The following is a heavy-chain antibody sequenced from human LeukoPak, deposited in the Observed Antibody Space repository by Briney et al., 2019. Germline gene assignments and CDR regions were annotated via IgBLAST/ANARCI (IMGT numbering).Heavy chain of an antibody. CDR2: ISSSSSYI. J-gene: IGHJ4*02. Sequence: NPGGSLRLSCAASGFTFSSYSMNWVRHAPGKGLEWVSSISSSSSYIYYADSVKGRFTISRDNAKNSLYLQMNSLRAEDTAVYYCAKGLSCRSVYCYTGYFDSWGQGSLVTVSS. CDR1: GFTFSSYS. CDR3: AKGLSCRSVYCYTGYFDS. V-gene: IGHV3-21*04. D-gene: IGHD5/OR15-5a*01.